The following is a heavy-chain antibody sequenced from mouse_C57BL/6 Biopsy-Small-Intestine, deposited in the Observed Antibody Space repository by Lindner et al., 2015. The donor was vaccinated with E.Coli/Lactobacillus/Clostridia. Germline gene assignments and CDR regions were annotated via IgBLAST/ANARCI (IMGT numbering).Heavy chain of an antibody. V-gene: IGHV1-18*01. CDR1: GYPFIGYY. D-gene: IGHD6-1*01. CDR2: INPNSGGT. Sequence: VKVSCKASGYPFIGYYIEWVRQAPGQGLEWMGRINPNSGGTDYAQSFQGRVTMTRDASITTAYMELSSLRSDDTAVFYCARVEGSAPKAATASWIWGQGTMVTVSS. J-gene: IGHJ3*01. CDR3: ARVEGSAPKAATASWI.